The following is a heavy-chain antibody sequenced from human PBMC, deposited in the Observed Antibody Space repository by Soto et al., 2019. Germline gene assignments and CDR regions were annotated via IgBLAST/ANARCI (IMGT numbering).Heavy chain of an antibody. CDR3: AKVLPLYSGYDTEFDY. D-gene: IGHD5-12*01. Sequence: GGSLRLSCAASGFTFSSYAMSWVRQAPGKGLEWVSAIGGSGGSTYYADSVKGRFTISRDNSKNTLYLQMNSLRAEDTAVYYCAKVLPLYSGYDTEFDYWGQGTLVTVSS. CDR1: GFTFSSYA. V-gene: IGHV3-23*01. J-gene: IGHJ4*02. CDR2: IGGSGGST.